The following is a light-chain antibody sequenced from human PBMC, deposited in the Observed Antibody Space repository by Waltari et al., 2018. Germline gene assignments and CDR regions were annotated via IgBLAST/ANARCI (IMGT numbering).Light chain of an antibody. CDR3: QALGTGAWV. J-gene: IGLJ3*02. CDR2: QDT. V-gene: IGLV3-1*01. CDR1: ILGNKY. Sequence: SYELPQPPSVSVSPGQTASLTCSGDILGNKYASWYQQKPGQSPLLVIYQDTKRPSEIPERFSGSKSANAATLTITGTQAVDEADYYCQALGTGAWVFGGGTKLTVL.